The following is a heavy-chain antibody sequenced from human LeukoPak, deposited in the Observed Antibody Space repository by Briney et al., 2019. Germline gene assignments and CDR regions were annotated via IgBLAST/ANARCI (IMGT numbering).Heavy chain of an antibody. Sequence: VSGPTLVKPTQTLTLTCTFSGFSLSTSGVGVGWIRQPPGKALEWLALIYWDDDKRYSPSLKSRLTITKDTSKNHVVLTMTNMDPVDTATDYCAHKPKSTIFNLGLQNWFDPWGQGTLVTVSS. CDR1: GFSLSTSGVG. J-gene: IGHJ5*02. D-gene: IGHD3-3*01. V-gene: IGHV2-5*02. CDR2: IYWDDDK. CDR3: AHKPKSTIFNLGLQNWFDP.